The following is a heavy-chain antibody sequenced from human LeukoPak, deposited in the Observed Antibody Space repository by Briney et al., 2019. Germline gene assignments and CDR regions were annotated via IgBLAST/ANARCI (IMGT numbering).Heavy chain of an antibody. CDR2: FDPEDSDT. V-gene: IGHV1-24*01. CDR3: AASSRVLTNLYIDA. CDR1: GHSLVDLS. D-gene: IGHD3-9*01. Sequence: ALLKVSCKLSGHSLVDLSMHWVRQTPGKDLEGLGGFDPEDSDTIYAQKFQGRVTMTEVTSTGTAYMELSSLRSEDTAVYYCAASSRVLTNLYIDAWGQGTLVVVSS. J-gene: IGHJ1*01.